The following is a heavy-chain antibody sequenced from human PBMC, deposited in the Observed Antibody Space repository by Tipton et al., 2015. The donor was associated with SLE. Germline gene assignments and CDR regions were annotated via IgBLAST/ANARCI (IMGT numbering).Heavy chain of an antibody. CDR2: IYNSGTT. V-gene: IGHV4-31*03. CDR3: ARVAYVYDSRTSIY. CDR1: GGSVNTGNCY. J-gene: IGHJ1*01. D-gene: IGHD3-22*01. Sequence: TLSLTCTVSGGSVNTGNCYWTWIRQHPGKGPEWIGYIYNSGTTYYNPSLRGRITISIDTSKNQYFLSLNSVTAADTAVYYCARVAYVYDSRTSIYCGQGSLLTVSS.